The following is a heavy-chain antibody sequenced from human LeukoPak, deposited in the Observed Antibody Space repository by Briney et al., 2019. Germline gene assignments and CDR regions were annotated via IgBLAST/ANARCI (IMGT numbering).Heavy chain of an antibody. D-gene: IGHD2-2*01. Sequence: GGPLRLSCAASGIAFSNYWMSWVRQAPGTGLEWVASIKEDGSEKKYVDSVKGRFTISRDNAKNSLYLQMNSLRAEDTAVYYCARGTRGPDDYWGQGTLVTVSS. CDR2: IKEDGSEK. CDR3: ARGTRGPDDY. V-gene: IGHV3-7*01. CDR1: GIAFSNYW. J-gene: IGHJ4*02.